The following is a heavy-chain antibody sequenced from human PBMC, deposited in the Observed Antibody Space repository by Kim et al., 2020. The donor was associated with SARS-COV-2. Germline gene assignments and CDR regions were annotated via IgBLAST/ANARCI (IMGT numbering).Heavy chain of an antibody. CDR3: AKDGGAVAVLIDY. J-gene: IGHJ4*02. V-gene: IGHV3-30*18. CDR1: GFTFSSYG. Sequence: GGSLRLSCAASGFTFSSYGMHWVRQAPGKGLEWVAVISYDGSNKYYADSVKGRFTISRDNSKNTLYLQMNSLRAEDTAVYYCAKDGGAVAVLIDYWGQGTLVTVSS. D-gene: IGHD6-19*01. CDR2: ISYDGSNK.